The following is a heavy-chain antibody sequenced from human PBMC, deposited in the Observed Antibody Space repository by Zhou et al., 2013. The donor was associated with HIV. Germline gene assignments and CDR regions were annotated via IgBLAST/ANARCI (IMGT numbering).Heavy chain of an antibody. V-gene: IGHV1-69*05. CDR3: AKTYARGWGYSSALDFFDY. J-gene: IGHJ4*02. CDR1: GGTFSSYA. CDR2: IIPLFRTA. D-gene: IGHD6-19*01. Sequence: QVQLVQSGAEVKKPGSSVKVSCKASGGTFSSYAISWVRQAPGQRLEWMGSIIPLFRTANYSQRFQGRLTITTDESMATAYMDLSSLRSDDTAIYYCAKTYARGWGYSSALDFFDYWGQGTLVTVSS.